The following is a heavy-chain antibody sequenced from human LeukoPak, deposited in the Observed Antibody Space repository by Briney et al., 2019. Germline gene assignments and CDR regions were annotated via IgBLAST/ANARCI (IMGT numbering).Heavy chain of an antibody. CDR1: GFTFSSYS. D-gene: IGHD6-19*01. CDR2: ISSSSTI. J-gene: IGHJ4*02. V-gene: IGHV3-48*01. CDR3: AKDLSSGSRRAY. Sequence: GGSLRLSCAASGFTFSSYSMNWVRQAPGKGLEWVSYISSSSTIYYADSVKGRFTISRDNAKNSLYLQMNSLRAEDTGVYYCAKDLSSGSRRAYWGQGTLVTVSS.